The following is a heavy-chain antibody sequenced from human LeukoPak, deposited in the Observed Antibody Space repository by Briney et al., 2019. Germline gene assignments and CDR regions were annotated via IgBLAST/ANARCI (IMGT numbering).Heavy chain of an antibody. V-gene: IGHV1-18*01. J-gene: IGHJ4*02. CDR3: ARVPIPPYSSSWYQPFDY. D-gene: IGHD6-13*01. CDR1: GYTFTSYD. Sequence: ASVKVSCKASGYTFTSYDISWVRQAPGQGLEWMGWISAYNGNTNYAQKLQGRVNMTTDTSTSQAYMELRSLRSDDSAVYFCARVPIPPYSSSWYQPFDYWGQGTLVTVSS. CDR2: ISAYNGNT.